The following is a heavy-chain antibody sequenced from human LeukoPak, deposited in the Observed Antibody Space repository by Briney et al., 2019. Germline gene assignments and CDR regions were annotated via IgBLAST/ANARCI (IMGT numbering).Heavy chain of an antibody. CDR1: EFTVSSNY. D-gene: IGHD5-24*01. J-gene: IGHJ4*02. CDR3: TRLPPGAGYRPHYFDY. Sequence: GGSLRLSCAASEFTVSSNYMSWVRQAPGKGLEWVSVIYSGGSTYYADSVKGRFTISRDNSKNTLYLQMNSLRAEDTAVYYCTRLPPGAGYRPHYFDYWGQGTLVTVSS. CDR2: IYSGGST. V-gene: IGHV3-66*04.